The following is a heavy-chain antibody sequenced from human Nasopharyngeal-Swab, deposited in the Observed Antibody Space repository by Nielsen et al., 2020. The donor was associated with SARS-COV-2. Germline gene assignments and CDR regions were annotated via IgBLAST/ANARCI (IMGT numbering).Heavy chain of an antibody. V-gene: IGHV1-24*01. Sequence: ASVKVSCKVSGYTLTELSMHWVRQAPGKGLEWMGGFDPEDGETIYAQKFQGRATMTEDTSTDTAYMELSSLHQGPIGLPPGTLLQEHLWG. J-gene: IGHJ6*01. CDR3: TLLQEHL. CDR1: GYTLTELS. CDR2: FDPEDGET.